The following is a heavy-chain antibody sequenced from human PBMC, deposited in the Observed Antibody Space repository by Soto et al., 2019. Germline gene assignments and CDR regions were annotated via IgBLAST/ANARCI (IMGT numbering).Heavy chain of an antibody. CDR2: ISGSGGST. J-gene: IGHJ3*02. Sequence: GGSLRLSCAASGFTFSSYAMSWVRQAPGKGLEWVSAISGSGGSTYYADSVKGRFTISRDNSKNTLYPQMNSLRAEDTAVYYCARRSVQVLVLRNDFDSWGPGIMVTVSS. D-gene: IGHD2-8*02. CDR1: GFTFSSYA. CDR3: ARRSVQVLVLRNDFDS. V-gene: IGHV3-23*01.